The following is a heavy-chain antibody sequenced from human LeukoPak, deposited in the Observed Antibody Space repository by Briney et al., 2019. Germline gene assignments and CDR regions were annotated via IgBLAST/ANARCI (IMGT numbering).Heavy chain of an antibody. CDR1: GYIFTSYG. Sequence: ASVKVSCKASGYIFTSYGISWVRQAPGQGLEWMGWISAYNGNTNYAQKLQGRVTMTTDTSTSTAYMELRSLRSDDTAVYYCARDFKSGSYPDAFDIWGQGTMVTVSS. CDR3: ARDFKSGSYPDAFDI. J-gene: IGHJ3*02. V-gene: IGHV1-18*01. CDR2: ISAYNGNT. D-gene: IGHD1-26*01.